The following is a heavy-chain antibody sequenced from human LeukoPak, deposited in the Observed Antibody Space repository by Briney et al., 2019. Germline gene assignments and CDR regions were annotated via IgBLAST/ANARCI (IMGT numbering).Heavy chain of an antibody. CDR1: GDSVSSNSAA. D-gene: IGHD6-13*01. J-gene: IGHJ4*02. V-gene: IGHV6-1*01. CDR3: ARDRWSYYFDY. Sequence: SQTLSLTCAISGDSVSSNSAAWNCIRQSPSRGLEWLGRTYYRSRWYNDYAVSVKSRIAIDPDTSKNQFSLQLNSVTPEDTAVYYCARDRWSYYFDYWGQGALVTVSS. CDR2: TYYRSRWYN.